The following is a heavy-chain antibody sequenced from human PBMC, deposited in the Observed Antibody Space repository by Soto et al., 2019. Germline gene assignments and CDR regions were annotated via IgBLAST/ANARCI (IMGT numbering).Heavy chain of an antibody. Sequence: SETLSLTCAVYGGSFSGYCWSWIRQPPGKGLEWVVEINHSGSTNYNPSLKSRVTISVDTSKNQFSLKLSSVTAADTAVYYCARGGLRIMIMFGGVIVKDDWFEPWSQGTRVTVSS. D-gene: IGHD3-16*02. CDR3: ARGGLRIMIMFGGVIVKDDWFEP. CDR1: GGSFSGYC. CDR2: INHSGST. J-gene: IGHJ5*02. V-gene: IGHV4-34*01.